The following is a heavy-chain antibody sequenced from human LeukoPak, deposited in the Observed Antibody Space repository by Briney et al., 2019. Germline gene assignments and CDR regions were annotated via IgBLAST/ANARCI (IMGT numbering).Heavy chain of an antibody. CDR2: INHSGST. J-gene: IGHJ1*01. CDR3: ARGAAGSYEYFQH. Sequence: PSETLSLTCAVYGGSFSGYYWSWIRQPPGKGLEWIGEINHSGSTNYIPSLKSRVTISVATSKNQFSLRLSSVTAADTAVYYCARGAAGSYEYFQHWGQGTLVTVSS. D-gene: IGHD6-13*01. CDR1: GGSFSGYY. V-gene: IGHV4-34*01.